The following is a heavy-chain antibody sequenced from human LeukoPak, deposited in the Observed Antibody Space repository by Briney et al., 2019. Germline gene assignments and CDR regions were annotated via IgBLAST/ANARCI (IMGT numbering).Heavy chain of an antibody. CDR2: IDWDDDK. CDR3: ARIIYGSGSYYFP. J-gene: IGHJ5*02. D-gene: IGHD3-10*01. Sequence: TLSLTCTVSGGSISSGDYYWSWIRQPPGKALEWLARIDWDDDKYYSTSLKTRLTISKDTSKNQVVLTMTNMDPVDTATYYCARIIYGSGSYYFPWGQGTLVTVSS. V-gene: IGHV2-70*11. CDR1: GGSISSGDYY.